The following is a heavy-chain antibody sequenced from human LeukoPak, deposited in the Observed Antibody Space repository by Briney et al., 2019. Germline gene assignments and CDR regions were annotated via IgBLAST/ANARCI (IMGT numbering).Heavy chain of an antibody. CDR2: ISVDGGDI. Sequence: PGGSLRLSCAASRSAFHNYAMTWIRQAPERGLEWVSSISVDGGDIKYTDSAKGRFTISRDNSKGTLYLQMDGLRVEDTAIYYCGKDPNGNFIGAFDFWGQGTMVTVSS. CDR1: RSAFHNYA. CDR3: GKDPNGNFIGAFDF. J-gene: IGHJ3*01. V-gene: IGHV3-23*01. D-gene: IGHD4-23*01.